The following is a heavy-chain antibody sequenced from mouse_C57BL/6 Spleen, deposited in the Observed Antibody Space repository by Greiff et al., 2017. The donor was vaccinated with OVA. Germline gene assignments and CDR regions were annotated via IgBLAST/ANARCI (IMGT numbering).Heavy chain of an antibody. D-gene: IGHD4-1*01. V-gene: IGHV1-4*01. CDR1: GYTFTSYT. Sequence: VQLVESGAELARPGASVKMSCKASGYTFTSYTMHWVKQRPGQGLEWIGYINPSSGYTKYNQKFKDKATLTADKSSSTAYMQLSSLTSEDSAVYYCARSPKLTFFDYWGQGTTLTVSS. CDR2: INPSSGYT. CDR3: ARSPKLTFFDY. J-gene: IGHJ2*01.